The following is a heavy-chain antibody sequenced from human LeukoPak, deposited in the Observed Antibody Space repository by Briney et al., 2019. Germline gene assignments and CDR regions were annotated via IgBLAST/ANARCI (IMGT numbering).Heavy chain of an antibody. Sequence: GESLKISCKGSGYSFTSCWIGWVGQMPGKGLEWMGIIYPGDSDTRYSPSFQGQVSISADKSISTAYLQWSSLKASDTAMYYCARRAGGYYDSSTRVDYWGQGTLVTVSS. CDR2: IYPGDSDT. CDR3: ARRAGGYYDSSTRVDY. CDR1: GYSFTSCW. D-gene: IGHD3-22*01. V-gene: IGHV5-51*01. J-gene: IGHJ4*02.